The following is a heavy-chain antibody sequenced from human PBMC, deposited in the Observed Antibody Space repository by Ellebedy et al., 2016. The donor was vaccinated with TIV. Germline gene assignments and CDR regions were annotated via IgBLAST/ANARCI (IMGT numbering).Heavy chain of an antibody. CDR2: IRSKAYGGTT. Sequence: GESLKISXTASGFTFGDYAMSWVRQAPGKGLEWVSFIRSKAYGGTTEYVASVKGRFTISRDDSKSIAYLQMNSLKAEDTAVYYCTRDLTTLAAAGTGIYYYTMDVWGQGPRSPSP. J-gene: IGHJ6*02. CDR1: GFTFGDYA. V-gene: IGHV3-49*04. CDR3: TRDLTTLAAAGTGIYYYTMDV. D-gene: IGHD6-13*01.